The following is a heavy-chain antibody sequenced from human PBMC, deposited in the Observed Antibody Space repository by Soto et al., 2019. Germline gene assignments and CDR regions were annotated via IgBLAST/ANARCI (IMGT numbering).Heavy chain of an antibody. CDR2: IKQDGSEK. CDR3: ARDLTGDIAFDI. J-gene: IGHJ3*02. CDR1: GFTFSSYW. Sequence: GESLKISCAASGFTFSSYWMSWVRQAPGKGLELVANIKQDGSEKYYVDSVKGRFTISRDNAKNSLYLQMNSLRAEDTVVYYCARDLTGDIAFDIWGQGTMVTVS. V-gene: IGHV3-7*03. D-gene: IGHD7-27*01.